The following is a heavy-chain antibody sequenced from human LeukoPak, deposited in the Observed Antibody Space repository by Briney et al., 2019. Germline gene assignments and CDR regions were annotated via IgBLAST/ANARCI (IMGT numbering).Heavy chain of an antibody. J-gene: IGHJ4*02. D-gene: IGHD5-18*01. CDR1: GGSFSGYY. CDR3: ARHRRDSYGVGY. CDR2: INHSGST. V-gene: IGHV4-34*01. Sequence: SETLSLTCAVYGGSFSGYYWSWIRQPPGKGLEWIGEINHSGSTNYNPSLKSRVTISVDTSKNQFSLKLSPVTAADTAVYYCARHRRDSYGVGYWGQGTLVTVSS.